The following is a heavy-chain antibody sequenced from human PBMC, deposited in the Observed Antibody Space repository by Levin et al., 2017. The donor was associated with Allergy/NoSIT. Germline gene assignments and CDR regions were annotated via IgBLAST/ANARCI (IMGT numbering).Heavy chain of an antibody. V-gene: IGHV1-18*01. CDR2: ISALGNT. Sequence: GASVKVSCKTSGYTFTIYGINWVRQSPGQGLEWMGWISALGNTDHAQKFQDRVTMTTDTSTSTAYLELRALRSDDTAVYFCARDPIGDYWGQGTLVTVSS. CDR3: ARDPIGDY. J-gene: IGHJ4*02. CDR1: GYTFTIYG. D-gene: IGHD3-10*01.